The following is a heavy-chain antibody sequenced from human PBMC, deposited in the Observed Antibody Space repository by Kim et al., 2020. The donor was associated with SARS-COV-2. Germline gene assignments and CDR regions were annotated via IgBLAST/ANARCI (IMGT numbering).Heavy chain of an antibody. Sequence: GGSLRLSCAASGFTVSSNYMSWVRQAPGKGLEWVSVIYSGGSTYYADSVKGRFTISRDNSKNTLYLQMNSLRAEDTAVYYCARHDHYDFWSGYYYFDYWGQGTLVTVSS. CDR2: IYSGGST. CDR3: ARHDHYDFWSGYYYFDY. J-gene: IGHJ4*02. CDR1: GFTVSSNY. V-gene: IGHV3-53*01. D-gene: IGHD3-3*01.